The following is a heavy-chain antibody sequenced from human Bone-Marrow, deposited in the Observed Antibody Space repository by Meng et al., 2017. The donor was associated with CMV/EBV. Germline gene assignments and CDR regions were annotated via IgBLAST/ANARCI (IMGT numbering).Heavy chain of an antibody. CDR3: ARDMYPYYYFAS. V-gene: IGHV1-2*02. D-gene: IGHD2-21*01. CDR1: GYTFTAYY. J-gene: IGHJ4*02. Sequence: SCKASGYTFTAYYIHWVRQAPGQKLEWMGWINPHSGDTNYAQSFQGRVTVTRDTSISAAYMELTRLRSDDTAMYYCARDMYPYYYFASWGQGTLVTVSS. CDR2: INPHSGDT.